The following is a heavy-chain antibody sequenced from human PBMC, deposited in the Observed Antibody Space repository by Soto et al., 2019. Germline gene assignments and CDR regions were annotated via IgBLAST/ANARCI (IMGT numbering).Heavy chain of an antibody. V-gene: IGHV1-2*02. CDR2: INPNSGGT. CDR3: ASAAVTGTAGLDF. Sequence: ASVKVSCKASGYTFSGFYMHWVRQAPGQGLEWMGWINPNSGGTKSAEKFQGRVTMTRDTSISAAYMELSRLTSDDTAVYYCASAAVTGTAGLDFWGQGTQVTVSS. CDR1: GYTFSGFY. J-gene: IGHJ4*02. D-gene: IGHD6-19*01.